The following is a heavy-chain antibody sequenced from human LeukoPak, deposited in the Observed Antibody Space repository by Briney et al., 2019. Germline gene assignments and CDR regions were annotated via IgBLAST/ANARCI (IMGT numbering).Heavy chain of an antibody. V-gene: IGHV3-23*01. J-gene: IGHJ4*02. CDR1: GFTFSSYA. CDR2: ISGSGGST. D-gene: IGHD4-23*01. Sequence: GASLRLSCAASGFTFSSYAMSWVRQAPGEGLEWVSAISGSGGSTYYADSVKGRFTISRDNSKNTLYLQMNSLRAEDTAVYYCAKWGTGNSYFDYWGQGTLVTVSS. CDR3: AKWGTGNSYFDY.